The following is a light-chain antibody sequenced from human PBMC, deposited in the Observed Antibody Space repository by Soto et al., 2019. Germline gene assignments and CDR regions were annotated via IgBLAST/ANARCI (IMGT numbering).Light chain of an antibody. CDR1: QSVSSSY. V-gene: IGKV3-20*01. J-gene: IGKJ1*01. Sequence: EIVLTQSPGTLSLSPGERATLSCRASQSVSSSYLAWYQQKPGLAPRLLIYGASSRATGIPDRFSGSGSGTDFTLTISRLEPEDFAVYYCQQYGSSPRTFAQGTKVEIK. CDR2: GAS. CDR3: QQYGSSPRT.